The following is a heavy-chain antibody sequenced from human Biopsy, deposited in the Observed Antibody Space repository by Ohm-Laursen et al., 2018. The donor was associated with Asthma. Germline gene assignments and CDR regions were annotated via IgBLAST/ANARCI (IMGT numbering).Heavy chain of an antibody. CDR2: VQYNGRS. CDR3: ARSIAVAGVPFDP. V-gene: IGHV4-59*01. CDR1: GVSISSYY. J-gene: IGHJ5*02. D-gene: IGHD6-19*01. Sequence: GTLSLTCTVSGVSISSYYWSWIRRAPGKGLEWIGYVQYNGRSNYNPSLKSRVTISVDTFTDRCSLRLTSVTAADTAIYYCARSIAVAGVPFDPWGQGTLVTVSS.